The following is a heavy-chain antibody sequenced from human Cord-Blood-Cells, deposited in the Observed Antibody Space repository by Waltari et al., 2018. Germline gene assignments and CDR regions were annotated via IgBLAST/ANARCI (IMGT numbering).Heavy chain of an antibody. D-gene: IGHD6-6*01. V-gene: IGHV3-9*01. CDR3: AKDFEYSSSYFDY. CDR2: ISWNSGSI. CDR1: GFTFDDYA. Sequence: EVQLVESGGGLVQRGRSLRLSCAASGFTFDDYAMPWVRQAPGKGLEWVSGISWNSGSIGYADSVKGRFTISRDNAKNSLYLQINSLRAEDTALYYCAKDFEYSSSYFDYWGQGTLVTVSS. J-gene: IGHJ4*02.